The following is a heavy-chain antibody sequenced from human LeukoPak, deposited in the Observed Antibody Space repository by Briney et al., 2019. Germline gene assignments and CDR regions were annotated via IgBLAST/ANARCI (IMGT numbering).Heavy chain of an antibody. CDR2: ISSSSSYI. D-gene: IGHD1-1*01. Sequence: GGSLRLSCAASGFTLRTYWMHWVRQAPGKGLEWVSSISSSSSYIYYADSVKGRFTISRDNAKNSLYLQMNSLRAEDTAVYYCARGSRREGFDYWGQGTLVTVSS. J-gene: IGHJ4*02. CDR3: ARGSRREGFDY. V-gene: IGHV3-21*01. CDR1: GFTLRTYW.